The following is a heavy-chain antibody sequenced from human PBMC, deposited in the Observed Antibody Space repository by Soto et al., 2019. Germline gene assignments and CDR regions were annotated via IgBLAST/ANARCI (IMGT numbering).Heavy chain of an antibody. Sequence: QVQLVESGGGVVQSGRSLRLSCAASGFTFSSYGMHWVRQAPGKGLEWVAVISYDGSNKYYADSVKGRFTISRDNSKNTLYLQMNSLRAEDTAVYYCAKDGQYQLRSLHYYYGMDVWGQGTTVTVSS. CDR2: ISYDGSNK. CDR1: GFTFSSYG. V-gene: IGHV3-30*18. CDR3: AKDGQYQLRSLHYYYGMDV. D-gene: IGHD2-2*01. J-gene: IGHJ6*02.